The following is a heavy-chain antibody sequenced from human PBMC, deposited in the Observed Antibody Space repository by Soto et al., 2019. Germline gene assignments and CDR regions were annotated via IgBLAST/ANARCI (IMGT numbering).Heavy chain of an antibody. CDR1: GGSFSGYY. CDR3: ARARRITGTSNFDY. D-gene: IGHD1-7*01. CDR2: INHSGST. Sequence: PSETLSLTCAVYGGSFSGYYWSWIRQPPGKGLEWIGEINHSGSTNYNPSLKSRVTISVDTSKNQLSLKLSSVTAADTAVYYCARARRITGTSNFDYWGQGTLVTVSS. J-gene: IGHJ4*02. V-gene: IGHV4-34*01.